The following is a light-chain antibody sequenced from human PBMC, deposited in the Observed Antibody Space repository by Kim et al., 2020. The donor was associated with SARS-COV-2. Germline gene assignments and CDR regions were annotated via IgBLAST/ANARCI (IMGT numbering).Light chain of an antibody. CDR1: QSVGSN. CDR2: GAS. CDR3: QQYGNWPPYT. Sequence: EIVMTQSPVTLSVSPGERATLSCRASQSVGSNLAWYQQKSGQAPRLLIYGASFRATGIPVRFSGSGSGTEFTLTISGLPSEDFAVYYCQQYGNWPPYTFGQGTKLEI. J-gene: IGKJ2*01. V-gene: IGKV3D-15*01.